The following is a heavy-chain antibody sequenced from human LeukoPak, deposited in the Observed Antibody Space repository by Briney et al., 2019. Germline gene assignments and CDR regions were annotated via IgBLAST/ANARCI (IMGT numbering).Heavy chain of an antibody. CDR2: ISACNGNT. D-gene: IGHD3-22*01. V-gene: IGHV1-18*01. J-gene: IGHJ3*02. CDR1: GYTFTSYG. Sequence: GASVKVSCKASGYTFTSYGISWVRQAPGQGLEWMGWISACNGNTNYAQKLQGRVTMTTDTSTSTAYMELRSLRSDDTAVYYCARDYRPMIVVVITGDAFDIWGQGTMVTVSS. CDR3: ARDYRPMIVVVITGDAFDI.